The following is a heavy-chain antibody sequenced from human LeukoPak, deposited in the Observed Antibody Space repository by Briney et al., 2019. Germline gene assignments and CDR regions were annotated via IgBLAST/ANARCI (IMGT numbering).Heavy chain of an antibody. D-gene: IGHD1-26*01. V-gene: IGHV4-59*01. J-gene: IGHJ3*02. CDR1: GGSISSYY. Sequence: SETLSLTCTVSGGSISSYYWSWIRQPPGKGLEWIGYIYYSGSTNYNPSLKSRVTISVDTSKNQFSLKLSSVTAADTAVYYCARESGGDLGEAFDIWGQGTMVTVS. CDR3: ARESGGDLGEAFDI. CDR2: IYYSGST.